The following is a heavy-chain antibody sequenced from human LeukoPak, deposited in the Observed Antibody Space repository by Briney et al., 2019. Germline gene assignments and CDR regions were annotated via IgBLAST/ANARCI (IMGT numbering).Heavy chain of an antibody. D-gene: IGHD2-2*02. J-gene: IGHJ5*02. CDR2: IYYSGST. CDR3: ARAIPYNWFDP. CDR1: GGSISSYY. V-gene: IGHV4-59*01. Sequence: PSETPSLTCTVSGGSISSYYWSWIRQPPGKGLEWIGYIYYSGSTNYNPSLKSRVTISVDTSKNQFSLKLSSVTAADTAVYYCARAIPYNWFDPWGQGTLVTVSS.